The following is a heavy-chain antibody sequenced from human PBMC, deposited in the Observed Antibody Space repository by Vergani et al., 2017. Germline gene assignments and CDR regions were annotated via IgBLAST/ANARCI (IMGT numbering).Heavy chain of an antibody. J-gene: IGHJ3*01. V-gene: IGHV4-34*01. CDR3: ARRYSSGCLGY. CDR2: INHSGNT. CDR1: GGSFSGYY. D-gene: IGHD6-19*01. Sequence: QVQLQQWGAGLLKPSETLSLTCAVYGGSFSGYYWSWIRQPPGKGLEWIGEINHSGNTNYNPSLKSRVTISVDTSKNQFSLKLSSVTAADTAVYYCARRYSSGCLGYWGHGTVVTVSS.